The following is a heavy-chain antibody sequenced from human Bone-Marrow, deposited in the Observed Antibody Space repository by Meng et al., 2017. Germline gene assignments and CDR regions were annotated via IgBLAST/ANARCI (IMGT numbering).Heavy chain of an antibody. CDR3: ARDEDISAAGKLFGDY. J-gene: IGHJ4*02. CDR1: GGTFSSYT. D-gene: IGHD6-25*01. V-gene: IGHV1-69*09. CDR2: IIPILGIA. Sequence: GRGVQAWAEVKKHGSSGKVPCKASGGTFSSYTISWVRQAPGQGLEWMGRIIPILGIANYAQKFQGRVTITADKSTSTAYMELSSLRSEDTAMYYCARDEDISAAGKLFGDYWGQGTLVTVSS.